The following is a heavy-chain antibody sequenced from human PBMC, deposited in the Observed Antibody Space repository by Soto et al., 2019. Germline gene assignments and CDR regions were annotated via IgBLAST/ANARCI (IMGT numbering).Heavy chain of an antibody. J-gene: IGHJ4*02. D-gene: IGHD2-21*02. CDR3: ARDVLAYGGGDCYTPLYYFDD. Sequence: PSETLSLTCTVSGGSISSGGYYWSWIRQHPGKGLEWIGYIYYSGSTYYNPSLKSRVTISVDTSKNQFSLKLSSVTAADTAVYYCARDVLAYGGGDCYTPLYYFDDWGRGTLVTVSS. V-gene: IGHV4-31*03. CDR1: GGSISSGGYY. CDR2: IYYSGST.